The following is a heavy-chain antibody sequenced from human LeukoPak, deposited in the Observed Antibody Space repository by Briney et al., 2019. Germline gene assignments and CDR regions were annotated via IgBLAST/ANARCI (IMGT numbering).Heavy chain of an antibody. CDR1: GGSISSSSYY. Sequence: SETPSLTCTVSGGSISSSSYYWGWIRRPPGKGLEWIGSIYYSGSTYYNPSLKSRVTISVDTSKNQFSLKLSSVTAADTAVYYCARHEGSSGWYYFDYWGQGTLVTVSS. D-gene: IGHD6-19*01. J-gene: IGHJ4*02. CDR2: IYYSGST. V-gene: IGHV4-39*01. CDR3: ARHEGSSGWYYFDY.